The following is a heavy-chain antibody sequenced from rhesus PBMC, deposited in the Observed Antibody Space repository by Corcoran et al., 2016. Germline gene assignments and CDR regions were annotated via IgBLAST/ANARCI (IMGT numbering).Heavy chain of an antibody. CDR1: GDSIRANY. D-gene: IGHD5-36*01. V-gene: IGHV4-165*02. CDR2: IRGSSGTT. J-gene: IGHJ4*01. CDR3: ARSGVTATVY. Sequence: QVQLQESGPGLVKPSETLSLICSISGDSIRANYWNWIRQPPGKGLEWIGYIRGSSGTTSYNPSLKSRVTISTDTSKNQFSLTLNSVTAADTAVYYCARSGVTATVYWGQGVLVTVSS.